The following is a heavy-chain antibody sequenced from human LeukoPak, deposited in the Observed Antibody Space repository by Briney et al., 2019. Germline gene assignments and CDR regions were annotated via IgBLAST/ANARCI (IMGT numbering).Heavy chain of an antibody. CDR3: ARGRIPAAISMNWFDP. V-gene: IGHV4-4*07. D-gene: IGHD2-2*01. Sequence: PSETLSLTCTVSGGSISSYYWSWIRQPAGKGLEWIGRIYTSGITSYNPSFKSRVTMSVDTSKNQFSLKLISVTAADTAVYYCARGRIPAAISMNWFDPWGQGTLVTVSS. J-gene: IGHJ5*02. CDR1: GGSISSYY. CDR2: IYTSGIT.